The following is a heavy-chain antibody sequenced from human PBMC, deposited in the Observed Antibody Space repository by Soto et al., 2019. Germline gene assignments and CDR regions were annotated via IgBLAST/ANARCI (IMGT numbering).Heavy chain of an antibody. Sequence: SETLSLTCTVSGGSISSSSYYWGWIRQPPGKGLEWIGSIYYSGSTYYNPSLQGRVTMTTDTSTSTAYMELSSLRSEDTAVYYCARGFPLWFDPWGQGTLVTVSS. V-gene: IGHV4-39*02. J-gene: IGHJ5*02. CDR2: IYYSGST. CDR3: ARGFPLWFDP. CDR1: GGSISSSSYY. D-gene: IGHD3-16*02.